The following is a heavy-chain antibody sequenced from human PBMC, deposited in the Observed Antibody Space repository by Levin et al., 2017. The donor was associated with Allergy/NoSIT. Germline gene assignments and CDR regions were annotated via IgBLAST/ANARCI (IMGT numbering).Heavy chain of an antibody. Sequence: GGSLRLSCAGSGFSFSTYNMNWVRQAPGKGLEWVSYISASSGTILYADSVRGRFTISRDNAKNSLWLQMNSLRAEDTAVYYCARDHPGIVGAKEYVSDIWGRGTMVTVSS. CDR2: ISASSGTI. D-gene: IGHD1-26*01. V-gene: IGHV3-48*01. J-gene: IGHJ3*02. CDR1: GFSFSTYN. CDR3: ARDHPGIVGAKEYVSDI.